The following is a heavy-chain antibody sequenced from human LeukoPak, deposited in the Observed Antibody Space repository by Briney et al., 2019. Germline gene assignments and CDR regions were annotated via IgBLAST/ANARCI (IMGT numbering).Heavy chain of an antibody. J-gene: IGHJ6*02. V-gene: IGHV4-59*01. D-gene: IGHD4-17*01. CDR1: GGSISSYY. CDR3: ASSGYGDYVAFYYGMDV. Sequence: SETLSLTCTVSGGSISSYYWSWIRQPPGKGLEWIGYIYYSGSTNYNPSLKSRVTISVDTSKNQFSLKLSSVTAADTAVYYCASSGYGDYVAFYYGMDVWGQGTTVTVSS. CDR2: IYYSGST.